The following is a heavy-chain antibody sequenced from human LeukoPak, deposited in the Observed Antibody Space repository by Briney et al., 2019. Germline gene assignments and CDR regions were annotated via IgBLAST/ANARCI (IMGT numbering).Heavy chain of an antibody. Sequence: GGSLRLSCAASGFTFGSYWMTGVRQAPGNGLEWVATIKHDGSEKYYVDSVKGRFTISRDNAKTSLFLQLNSLRAEDTAVYYCAAIHRDYWGQGTLVTVSS. J-gene: IGHJ4*02. CDR3: AAIHRDY. V-gene: IGHV3-7*03. CDR2: IKHDGSEK. CDR1: GFTFGSYW.